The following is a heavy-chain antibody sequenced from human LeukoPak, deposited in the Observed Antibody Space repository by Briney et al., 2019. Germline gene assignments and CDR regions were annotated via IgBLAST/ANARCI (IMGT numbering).Heavy chain of an antibody. CDR1: GGSISSYY. D-gene: IGHD3-22*01. J-gene: IGHJ3*02. V-gene: IGHV4-59*01. CDR2: IYYSGST. Sequence: SETLSLTCTVSGGSISSYYWSWIRQPPGKGLEWIGYIYYSGSTNYNPSLKSRVTISVDTSKNQFSLKLSSVTAADTAVYYCARDSYYYDSSGYYGCAFDIWGQGTMVTVSS. CDR3: ARDSYYYDSSGYYGCAFDI.